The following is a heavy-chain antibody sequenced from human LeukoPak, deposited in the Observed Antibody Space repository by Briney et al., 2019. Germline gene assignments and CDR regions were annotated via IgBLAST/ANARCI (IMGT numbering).Heavy chain of an antibody. J-gene: IGHJ4*02. V-gene: IGHV1-2*02. CDR1: GYMFIDFY. D-gene: IGHD1-26*01. Sequence: ASVKVSCKASGYMFIDFYIHWVRRAPGQGLEWMGWMNPNNGDTNYAQKFQGRVTMTRDPSISTAYVELSSLTSDDTAFYYCATPLKGVGGRDYWGQGTLVTVSS. CDR3: ATPLKGVGGRDY. CDR2: MNPNNGDT.